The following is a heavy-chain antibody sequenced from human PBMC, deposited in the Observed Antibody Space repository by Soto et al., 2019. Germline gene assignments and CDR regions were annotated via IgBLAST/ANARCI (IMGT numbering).Heavy chain of an antibody. V-gene: IGHV5-10-1*01. D-gene: IGHD2-2*02. CDR2: IDPSDSYT. Sequence: GESLKISCKGSGYSFTSYWISWVRQMPGKGLEWMGRIDPSDSYTNYSPSFQGHVTISADKSISTAYLQWSSLKASDTAMYYCATMAIVVVPAAIEGDNYYGMDVWGQRTTVTVSS. J-gene: IGHJ6*02. CDR3: ATMAIVVVPAAIEGDNYYGMDV. CDR1: GYSFTSYW.